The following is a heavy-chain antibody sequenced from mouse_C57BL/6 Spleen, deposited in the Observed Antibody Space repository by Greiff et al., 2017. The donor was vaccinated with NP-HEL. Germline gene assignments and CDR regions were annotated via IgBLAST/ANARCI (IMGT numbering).Heavy chain of an antibody. CDR2: IDPEDGDT. J-gene: IGHJ3*01. CDR3: TTPITTVVAPWFAY. Sequence: VQLQQSGAELVRPGASVKLSCTASGFNIKDYYMHWVKQRPEQGLEWIGRIDPEDGDTEYAPKFQGKATMTADTSSNTAYLQLSSLTSEDTAVYYCTTPITTVVAPWFAYWGQGTLVTVSA. CDR1: GFNIKDYY. V-gene: IGHV14-1*01. D-gene: IGHD1-1*01.